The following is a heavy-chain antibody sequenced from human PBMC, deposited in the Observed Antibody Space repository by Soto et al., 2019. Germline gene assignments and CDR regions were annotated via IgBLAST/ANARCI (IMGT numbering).Heavy chain of an antibody. Sequence: EVQVVESGGGLIQPGGSLRLSCAASGFNVSSYYMTWVRQAPGKGLEWVSVIYSGGRTFYADSVKGRFTISRDMSKNMLYLQMNSLRVEDTAFYYCARDYGSGWPHWYFDLWGRGTLVTVSS. CDR2: IYSGGRT. D-gene: IGHD6-19*01. V-gene: IGHV3-53*01. J-gene: IGHJ2*01. CDR3: ARDYGSGWPHWYFDL. CDR1: GFNVSSYY.